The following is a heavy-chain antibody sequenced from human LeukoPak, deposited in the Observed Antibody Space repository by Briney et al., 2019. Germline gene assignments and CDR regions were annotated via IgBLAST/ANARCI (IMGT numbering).Heavy chain of an antibody. CDR2: ITWNSGSI. Sequence: GGSLRLSCAASGFTFDDYAMHWVRQPPGKGLEWVSGITWNSGSIDYADSVKGRFTISRDNSKNTLYLQMNSLRAEDTAVYYCARSMVRGVIIPSGWGQGTLVTVSS. CDR3: ARSMVRGVIIPSG. J-gene: IGHJ4*02. CDR1: GFTFDDYA. V-gene: IGHV3-9*01. D-gene: IGHD3-10*01.